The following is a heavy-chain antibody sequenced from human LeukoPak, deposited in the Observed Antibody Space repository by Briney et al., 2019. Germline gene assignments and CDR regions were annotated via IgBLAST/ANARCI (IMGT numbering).Heavy chain of an antibody. Sequence: SQTLSLTCAISGDSFTSGIWNWIRQSPSRGLEWLGRTYYRSKWFINYAPSVKSRIIINPDTPKNQVSLQLNSVTPEDTAVYYCTRSDCSSGRCPGFDNWGQGTLVTVSS. D-gene: IGHD6-19*01. CDR1: GDSFTSGI. CDR3: TRSDCSSGRCPGFDN. CDR2: TYYRSKWFI. J-gene: IGHJ4*02. V-gene: IGHV6-1*01.